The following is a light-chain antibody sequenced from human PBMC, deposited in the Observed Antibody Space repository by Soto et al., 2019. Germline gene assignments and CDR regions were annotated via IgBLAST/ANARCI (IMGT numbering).Light chain of an antibody. V-gene: IGKV1-5*03. CDR3: QQYNTNYFN. CDR1: QNLGDW. J-gene: IGKJ4*01. Sequence: DIQMTQSPSTLSASVGDRVTITCRADQNLGDWLAWYQQKAGKAPNLLIYKASILESGVPSRFSGSGSGAEFTLTISSLQPDDFAIYYCQQYNTNYFNFGGGTKVDIK. CDR2: KAS.